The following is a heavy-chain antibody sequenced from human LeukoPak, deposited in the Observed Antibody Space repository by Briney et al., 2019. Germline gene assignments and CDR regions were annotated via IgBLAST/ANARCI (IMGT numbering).Heavy chain of an antibody. Sequence: TSETLSLTCNVSLDSISSFYWSWIRQSAGAGLEWIGRIYTTGKTDYNPSLKSRVTVSVDTSRNQVSLKLRSVTAADTAVYYCARDVGASNFDYWGQGILVTVSS. CDR3: ARDVGASNFDY. V-gene: IGHV4-4*07. J-gene: IGHJ4*02. CDR1: LDSISSFY. D-gene: IGHD1-26*01. CDR2: IYTTGKT.